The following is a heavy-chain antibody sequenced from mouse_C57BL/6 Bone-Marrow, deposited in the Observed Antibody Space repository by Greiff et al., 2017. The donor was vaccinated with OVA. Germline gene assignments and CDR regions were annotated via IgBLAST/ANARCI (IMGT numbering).Heavy chain of an antibody. CDR3: TSNWAGDFDY. Sequence: VQLQQSGAELVRPGASVKLSCTASGFNIQDDYMHWVKQRPEQGLEWIGWIDPENGDTEYASKFQGKATITADTSSNTAYLQLSSLTSEDTAVYYCTSNWAGDFDYWGQGTTRTVSS. CDR2: IDPENGDT. J-gene: IGHJ2*01. CDR1: GFNIQDDY. V-gene: IGHV14-4*01. D-gene: IGHD4-1*01.